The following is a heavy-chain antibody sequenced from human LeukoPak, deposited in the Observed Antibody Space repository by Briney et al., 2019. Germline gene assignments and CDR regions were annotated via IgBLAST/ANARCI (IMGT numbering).Heavy chain of an antibody. CDR1: GYTFTGYY. V-gene: IGHV1-46*01. Sequence: ASVKVSCKASGYTFTGYYMHWVRQAPGQGLEWMGIINPSGGSTSYAQKFQGRVTMTRDTSTSTVYMELSSLRSEDTAVYYCARVGIAARPPDDYFDYWGQGTLVTVSS. D-gene: IGHD6-6*01. CDR2: INPSGGST. J-gene: IGHJ4*02. CDR3: ARVGIAARPPDDYFDY.